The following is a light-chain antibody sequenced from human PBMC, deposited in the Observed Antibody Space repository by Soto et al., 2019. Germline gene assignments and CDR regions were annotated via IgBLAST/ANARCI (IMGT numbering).Light chain of an antibody. V-gene: IGKV3-11*01. CDR3: QQRARWPMP. CDR2: DTF. J-gene: IGKJ5*01. Sequence: EVVLTQSPATLSLSPGERATLSCRASQSVSTFVAWYQRKPGQAPRPVIYDTFKRATGVPDRFSGGGSGTDFTLIISSLEPEDFGVYYCQQRARWPMPFGQGTRLELK. CDR1: QSVSTF.